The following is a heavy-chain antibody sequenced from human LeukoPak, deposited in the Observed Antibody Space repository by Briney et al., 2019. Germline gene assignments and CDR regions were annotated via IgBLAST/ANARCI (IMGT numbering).Heavy chain of an antibody. Sequence: GGAPETSCKASESTFTSYWIGWGRQMPGEGLEWMGIIYPGDAHTTYSTSCEGQVTISADKSSSTALLQWSNLEASDTARYYWARSISGCPQCWGQGTLATFS. CDR1: ESTFTSYW. V-gene: IGHV5-51*01. CDR2: IYPGDAHT. J-gene: IGHJ1*01. CDR3: ARSISGCPQC. D-gene: IGHD5-12*01.